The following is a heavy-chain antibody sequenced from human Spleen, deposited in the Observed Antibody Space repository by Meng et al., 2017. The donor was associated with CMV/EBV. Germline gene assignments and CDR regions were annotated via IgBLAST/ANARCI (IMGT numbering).Heavy chain of an antibody. V-gene: IGHV3-11*04. Sequence: GESLKISCAASGFTFSDYYMSWIRQAPGKGLEWVSYISSSGSTIYYADSVKGRFTISRDNAKNSLYLQMNSLRAEDTAVYYCAREIKAYCSSTSCYPPYWGQGTLVTVSS. J-gene: IGHJ4*02. CDR1: GFTFSDYY. CDR2: ISSSGSTI. D-gene: IGHD2-2*01. CDR3: AREIKAYCSSTSCYPPY.